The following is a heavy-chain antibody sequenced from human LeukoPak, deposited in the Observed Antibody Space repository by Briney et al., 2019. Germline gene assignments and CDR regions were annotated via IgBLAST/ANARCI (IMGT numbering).Heavy chain of an antibody. V-gene: IGHV3-30*03. Sequence: GRSLRLSCAASGFTFSSYGMHWVRQAPGKGLEWVAVISYDGSNKYYADSVKGRFTISRDNSKNTLYPQMNSLRAEDTAVYYCARWIQLWQRYGMDVWGKGTTVTVSS. CDR2: ISYDGSNK. J-gene: IGHJ6*04. D-gene: IGHD5-18*01. CDR3: ARWIQLWQRYGMDV. CDR1: GFTFSSYG.